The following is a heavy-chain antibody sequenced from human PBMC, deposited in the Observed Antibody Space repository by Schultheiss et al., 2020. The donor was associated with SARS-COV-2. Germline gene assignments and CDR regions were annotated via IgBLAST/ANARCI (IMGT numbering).Heavy chain of an antibody. V-gene: IGHV1-46*01. Sequence: ASVKVSCKASGYTFTGYYMRWVRQAPGQGLEWMGIINPSGGSTSYAQKFQGRVTMTRDTSASTAYMELSSLRSEDTAVYYCARALTMVRGVTPLGYWGQGTLVTVSS. CDR1: GYTFTGYY. D-gene: IGHD3-10*01. J-gene: IGHJ4*02. CDR2: INPSGGST. CDR3: ARALTMVRGVTPLGY.